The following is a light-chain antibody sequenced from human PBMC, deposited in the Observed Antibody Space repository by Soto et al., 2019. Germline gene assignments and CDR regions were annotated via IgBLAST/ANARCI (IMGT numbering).Light chain of an antibody. Sequence: EIVLTQSPGTLSLSPGETATLSCRASQSVNSILAWYQQRPGQAPRLLIYDASNRATGIPVRFSGSGSGTDFTLTISSLEPEDFAVYYCQQSRDWPLTFGGVTKVEIK. J-gene: IGKJ4*01. CDR2: DAS. CDR1: QSVNSI. CDR3: QQSRDWPLT. V-gene: IGKV3-11*01.